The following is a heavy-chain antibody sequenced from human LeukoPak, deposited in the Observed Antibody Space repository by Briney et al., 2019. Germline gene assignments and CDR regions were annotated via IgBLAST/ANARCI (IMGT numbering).Heavy chain of an antibody. Sequence: ASVKVSCKASGYTFTSYYMHWVRQAPGQGLEWMGIINPSGGSTSYAQKFQGRATMTRDTSTSTVYMELSSLRSEDTAVYYCARDLGMAARIVVVPGIFDYWGQGTLVTVSS. CDR2: INPSGGST. D-gene: IGHD3-22*01. V-gene: IGHV1-46*01. CDR3: ARDLGMAARIVVVPGIFDY. J-gene: IGHJ4*02. CDR1: GYTFTSYY.